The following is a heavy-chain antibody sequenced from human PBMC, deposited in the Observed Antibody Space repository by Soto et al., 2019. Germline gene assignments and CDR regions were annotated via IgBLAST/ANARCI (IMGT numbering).Heavy chain of an antibody. Sequence: QLLLQESGPGLVKPSETLSLTCTVSGDSVSNSGYYWGLVRQSPGKRLEWVGSVSFSGSKYYNPSLRIRVTCSVDTSKTLISLKLRAGTAADTAVYYCARGSTWQGRDWFDPWGQGTLVTVSS. CDR2: VSFSGSK. CDR3: ARGSTWQGRDWFDP. J-gene: IGHJ5*02. CDR1: GDSVSNSGYY. D-gene: IGHD6-13*01. V-gene: IGHV4-39*01.